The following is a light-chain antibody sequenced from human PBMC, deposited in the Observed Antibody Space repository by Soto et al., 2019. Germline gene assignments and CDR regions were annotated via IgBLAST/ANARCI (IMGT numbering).Light chain of an antibody. J-gene: IGKJ1*01. Sequence: EIVLTHSPGTLSLSPGERATLSCRASQIVNNNYLAWYQQKPGQAPRLLISDSSTRATGIPARFSGSGSGTEFTLTISSLQSDDSAIYYCQQFGDWPSFGLGTKVDIK. V-gene: IGKV3-15*01. CDR2: DSS. CDR1: QIVNNN. CDR3: QQFGDWPS.